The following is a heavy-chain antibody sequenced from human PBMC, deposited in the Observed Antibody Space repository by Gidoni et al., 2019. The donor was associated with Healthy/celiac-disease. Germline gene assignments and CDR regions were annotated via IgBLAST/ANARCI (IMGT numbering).Heavy chain of an antibody. D-gene: IGHD3-10*01. CDR3: ARSMVRGAFDY. Sequence: QVQLVESGRGVVQPGRSLRLSCAAAGFTFSSYGMHWVRQAPGKGLEWVAVIWYDGSNKYYADSVKGRFTISRDNSKNTLYLQMNSLRAEDTAVYYCARSMVRGAFDYWGQGTLVTVSS. J-gene: IGHJ4*02. CDR2: IWYDGSNK. V-gene: IGHV3-33*01. CDR1: GFTFSSYG.